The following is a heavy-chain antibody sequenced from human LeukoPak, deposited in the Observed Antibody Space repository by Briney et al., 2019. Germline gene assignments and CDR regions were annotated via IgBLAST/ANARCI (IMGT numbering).Heavy chain of an antibody. V-gene: IGHV4-59*08. J-gene: IGHJ4*02. D-gene: IGHD1-26*01. CDR1: GGSISSYY. Sequence: TPSETLSLTCTVSGGSISSYYWGWIRQAPGKGLEWIGNIYYSGSTNYSPSLKSRVTISVDTSKNQFSLKLSSVTAADTAVYYCARHGTLGSTTYPLDYWGQGTLVTVSS. CDR3: ARHGTLGSTTYPLDY. CDR2: IYYSGST.